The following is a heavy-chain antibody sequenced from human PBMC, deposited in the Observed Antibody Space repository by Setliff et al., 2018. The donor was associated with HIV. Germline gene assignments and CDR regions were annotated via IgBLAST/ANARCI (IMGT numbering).Heavy chain of an antibody. CDR3: ARQDSYSYGYNYFDY. CDR2: IYTSGST. V-gene: IGHV4-61*02. D-gene: IGHD5-18*01. Sequence: LSLTCTVSGGSIISGSNYWSWIRQPAGKGLEWIGRIYTSGSTNYNPSLKSRVTISVDTSKNQFSLKLSSVTAADTAVYYCARQDSYSYGYNYFDYWGQGTLVTVSS. CDR1: GGSIISGSNY. J-gene: IGHJ4*02.